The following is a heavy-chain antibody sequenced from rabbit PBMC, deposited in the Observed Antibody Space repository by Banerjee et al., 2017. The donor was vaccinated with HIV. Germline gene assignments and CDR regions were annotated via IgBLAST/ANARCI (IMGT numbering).Heavy chain of an antibody. Sequence: QEQLKESGGGLVQPGGSLKLSCKASGFSFNDKYVMCWVRQAPGKGLEWIACIKSNTGNTVYASWAKGRFTVSKTSSPTVTLQMTSLTAADTATYFCARDGGSAGWNFGLWGPGTLVTVS. CDR3: ARDGGSAGWNFGL. V-gene: IGHV1S45*01. J-gene: IGHJ6*01. CDR2: IKSNTGNT. D-gene: IGHD7-1*01. CDR1: GFSFNDKYV.